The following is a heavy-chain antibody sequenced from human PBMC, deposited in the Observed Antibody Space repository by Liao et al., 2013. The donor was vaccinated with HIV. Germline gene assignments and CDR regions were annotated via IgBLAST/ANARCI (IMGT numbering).Heavy chain of an antibody. CDR2: FRHSGGT. V-gene: IGHV4-34*01. CDR1: GGSLSGHH. D-gene: IGHD6-25*01. CDR3: ARGGLAAALDA. J-gene: IGHJ5*02. Sequence: QLQLQESGPGLVKPSETLSLTCAVYGGSLSGHHWSWVRQSPGKGLEWIGEFRHSGGTNYNPSLKSRVTISMDTSKNQFSLKVTSLTAADAAVYYCARGGLAAALDAWGQGTLVTVSS.